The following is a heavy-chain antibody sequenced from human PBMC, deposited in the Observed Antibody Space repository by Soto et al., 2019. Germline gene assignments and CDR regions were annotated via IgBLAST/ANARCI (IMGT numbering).Heavy chain of an antibody. D-gene: IGHD5-18*01. V-gene: IGHV3-21*01. Sequence: GGSLRLSCAASGFTFSSYSMNWVRQAPGKGLEWVSSISSSSSYIYYADSVKGRFTISRDNAKNSLYLQMNSLRAEDTAVYYCARDVDGYGSYYYYGMDVWGQGTTVTVSS. CDR3: ARDVDGYGSYYYYGMDV. J-gene: IGHJ6*02. CDR2: ISSSSSYI. CDR1: GFTFSSYS.